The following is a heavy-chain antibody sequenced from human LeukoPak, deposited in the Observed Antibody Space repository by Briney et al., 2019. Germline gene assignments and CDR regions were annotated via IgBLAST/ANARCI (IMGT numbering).Heavy chain of an antibody. J-gene: IGHJ5*02. D-gene: IGHD3-10*01. CDR2: IWDDGNNK. V-gene: IGHV3-33*01. Sequence: GGSLRLSCAASGFSFSNHGMHWVRQAPGKRLEWVAVIWDDGNNKRYANSVNGRFTISRDNSENTLYLQMNGLTAEDTAMYYCARDSYQDYYGRFDPWGQGTLVTVSS. CDR3: ARDSYQDYYGRFDP. CDR1: GFSFSNHG.